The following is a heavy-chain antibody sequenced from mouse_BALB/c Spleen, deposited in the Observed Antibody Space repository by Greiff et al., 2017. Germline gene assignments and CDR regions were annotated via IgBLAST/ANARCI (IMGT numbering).Heavy chain of an antibody. CDR3: ARRLRRTGYYAMDY. V-gene: IGHV2-2*02. CDR2: IWSGGST. D-gene: IGHD2-4*01. J-gene: IGHJ4*01. Sequence: VQLQQSGPGLVQPSQSLSITCTVSGFSLTSYGVHWVRQSPGKGLEWLGVIWSGGSTDYNAAFISRLSISKDNSKSQVFFKMNSLQANDTAIYYCARRLRRTGYYAMDYWGQGTSVTVSS. CDR1: GFSLTSYG.